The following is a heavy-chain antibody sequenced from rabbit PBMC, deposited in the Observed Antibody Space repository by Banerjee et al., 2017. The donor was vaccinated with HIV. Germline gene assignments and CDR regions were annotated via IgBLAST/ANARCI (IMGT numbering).Heavy chain of an antibody. CDR1: GFSFSNKYV. CDR2: INTSSGNT. D-gene: IGHD6-1*01. Sequence: QEQLEESGGGLVKPEGSLTLTCKASGFSFSNKYVMCWVRQAPGKGLEWIACINTSSGNTVYASWAKGRFTISKTSSTTVTLQMTSLTAADTATYFCARDIWAVSSYGYPMGLALWGPGTLVTVS. CDR3: ARDIWAVSSYGYPMGLAL. V-gene: IGHV1S45*01. J-gene: IGHJ4*01.